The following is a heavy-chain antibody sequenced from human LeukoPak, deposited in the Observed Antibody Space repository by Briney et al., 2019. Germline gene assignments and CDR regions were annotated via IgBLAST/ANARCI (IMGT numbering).Heavy chain of an antibody. CDR1: GGTFSSYA. CDR2: IIPIFGTA. D-gene: IGHD4-17*01. Sequence: ASGKVSCKASGGTFSSYAISWVRQAPGQGLEWMGGIIPIFGTANYAQKFQGRVTITADESTSTAYMELSSLRSEDTAVYYCARGYGDFYYYGMDVWGQGTMVTVSS. V-gene: IGHV1-69*01. CDR3: ARGYGDFYYYGMDV. J-gene: IGHJ6*02.